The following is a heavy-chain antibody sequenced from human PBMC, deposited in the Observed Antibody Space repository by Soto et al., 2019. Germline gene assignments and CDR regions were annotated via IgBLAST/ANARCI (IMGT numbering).Heavy chain of an antibody. Sequence: EVQVLESGGGLVRPGGSLRLSCVASGLPFSISAMNWVRQAPGKVLEWVSFISSNIDVAYYAGSVEGRFTSSRDNSKNTLYLQMNSLSAEDTAVYYCGTHSGRYTVYNVMNVWGQGTTVTVSS. CDR3: GTHSGRYTVYNVMNV. CDR2: ISSNIDVA. V-gene: IGHV3-23*01. CDR1: GLPFSISA. J-gene: IGHJ6*02. D-gene: IGHD1-26*01.